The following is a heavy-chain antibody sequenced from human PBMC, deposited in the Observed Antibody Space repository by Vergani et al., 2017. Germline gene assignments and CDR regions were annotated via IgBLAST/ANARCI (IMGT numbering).Heavy chain of an antibody. CDR1: GYTFTSYD. D-gene: IGHD3-9*01. Sequence: QVQLVQSGAEVKKPGASVKVSCKASGYTFTSYDINWVRQATGQGLEWMGWMNPNSGNTGYAQKFQGRVTMTRNTTISTAYMKLSSLRSEDTAVYYCARGLRYVDKRGVDYWGQGTLVTVSS. CDR3: ARGLRYVDKRGVDY. J-gene: IGHJ4*02. V-gene: IGHV1-8*01. CDR2: MNPNSGNT.